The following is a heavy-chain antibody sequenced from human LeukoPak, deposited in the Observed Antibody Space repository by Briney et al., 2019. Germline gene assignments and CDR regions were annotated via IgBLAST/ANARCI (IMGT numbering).Heavy chain of an antibody. Sequence: GGSLRLSCAASGFTFSDHYMDWVRQAPGKGLEWVGRTRNKANSYTTEYAASVKGSFTISRDDSKNSLYLQMNSLKTEDTAVYYCTRGMYSSSWSLFDYWGQGTLVTVSS. V-gene: IGHV3-72*01. CDR3: TRGMYSSSWSLFDY. CDR1: GFTFSDHY. CDR2: TRNKANSYTT. D-gene: IGHD6-13*01. J-gene: IGHJ4*02.